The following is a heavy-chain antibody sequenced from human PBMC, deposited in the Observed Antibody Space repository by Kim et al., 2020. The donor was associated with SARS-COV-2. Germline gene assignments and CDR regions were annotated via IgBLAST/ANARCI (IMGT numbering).Heavy chain of an antibody. V-gene: IGHV3-23*01. CDR1: GFTFSNYA. Sequence: GGSLRLSCAVSGFTFSNYAMSWVRQAPGRGLEWVSTVSGSGGSTYYADSVKGRFTTSRDNSNNTLYMQMKNLRAEDTAVYYCTKGFGAPAGWNYVDPWGQGSLVTVSS. D-gene: IGHD1-7*01. CDR3: TKGFGAPAGWNYVDP. J-gene: IGHJ5*02. CDR2: VSGSGGST.